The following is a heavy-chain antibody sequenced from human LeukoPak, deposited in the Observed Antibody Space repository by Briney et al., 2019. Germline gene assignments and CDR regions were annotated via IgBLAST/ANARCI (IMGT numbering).Heavy chain of an antibody. CDR2: ISGYGAGT. Sequence: GESLRLSCAGSGFNFGAFSLTWIRQAPGRGLEWVSVISGYGAGTDYADSVKGRFTVSRDNSKNILYLQMGSLRAEDTATYYCAKIPRPEQWLVADYDYWGQGSLVTVSS. V-gene: IGHV3-23*01. J-gene: IGHJ4*02. D-gene: IGHD6-19*01. CDR3: AKIPRPEQWLVADYDY. CDR1: GFNFGAFS.